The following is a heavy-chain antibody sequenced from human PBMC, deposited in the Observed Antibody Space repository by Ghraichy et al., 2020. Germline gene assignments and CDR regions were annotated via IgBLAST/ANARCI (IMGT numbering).Heavy chain of an antibody. J-gene: IGHJ4*02. CDR1: GFTFSSYS. CDR2: ISSSSSYI. CDR3: ARATASGVRDDY. D-gene: IGHD2-8*02. V-gene: IGHV3-21*01. Sequence: GSLRLSCAASGFTFSSYSMNWVRQAPGKGLEWVSSISSSSSYIYYADSVKGRFTISRDNAKNSLYLQMNSLRAEDTAVYYCARATASGVRDDYWGQGTLVTVSS.